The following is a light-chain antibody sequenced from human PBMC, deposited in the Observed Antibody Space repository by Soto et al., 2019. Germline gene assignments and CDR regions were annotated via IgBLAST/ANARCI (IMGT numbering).Light chain of an antibody. J-gene: IGLJ7*01. Sequence: QSALTQPPSASGSPGQSVSISCTGTGSDVGGYNYVSWYQQRPDKAPKLIIYEVDKRPSGVPDRFSGSKSGNSAYLTVSGLQTEDEADYYCSSDAGRNYAVFGRGTQLTVL. CDR1: GSDVGGYNY. CDR3: SSDAGRNYAV. CDR2: EVD. V-gene: IGLV2-8*01.